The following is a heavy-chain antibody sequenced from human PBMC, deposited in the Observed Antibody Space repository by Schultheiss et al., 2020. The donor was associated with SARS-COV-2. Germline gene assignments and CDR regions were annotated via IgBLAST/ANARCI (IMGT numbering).Heavy chain of an antibody. D-gene: IGHD4-11*01. CDR1: GGSVSSGSYY. J-gene: IGHJ5*02. CDR3: ASTHDYSNYPNWFDP. CDR2: IYYSGST. V-gene: IGHV4-61*01. Sequence: TLSLTCTVSGGSVSSGSYYWSWIRQPPGKGLEWIGYIYYSGSTNYNPSLKSRVTISVDTSKNQFSLKLSSVTAADTAVYYCASTHDYSNYPNWFDPWGQGTLVTVSS.